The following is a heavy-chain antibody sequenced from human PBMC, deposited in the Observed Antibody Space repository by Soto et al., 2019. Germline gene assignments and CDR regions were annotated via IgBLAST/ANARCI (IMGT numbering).Heavy chain of an antibody. V-gene: IGHV1-46*01. CDR1: GYTFTSYQ. CDR2: INPSGART. J-gene: IGHJ4*02. D-gene: IGHD5-12*01. CDR3: ASEGYSGYYYFDY. Sequence: GASVEVSWTASGYTFTSYQRHWVRQAPGQGLEWMGVINPSGARTNNAQKFQGRVTITADKSTSTAYMELSSLRSEDTAVYYCASEGYSGYYYFDYWGQGTLVTVSS.